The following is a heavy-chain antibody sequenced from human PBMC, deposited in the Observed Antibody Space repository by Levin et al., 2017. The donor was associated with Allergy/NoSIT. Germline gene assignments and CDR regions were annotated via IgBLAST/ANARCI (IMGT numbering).Heavy chain of an antibody. D-gene: IGHD6-6*01. CDR1: GFSLSTSGVG. J-gene: IGHJ6*02. V-gene: IGHV2-5*02. Sequence: SGPTLVKPTQTLTLTCTFSGFSLSTSGVGVGWIRQPPGKALEWLALIYWDDDKRYSPSLKSRRTITKDTSKNQVVLTMTNMDPVDTATYYCAHSRGSSSSYYYYYGMDVWGQGTTVTVSS. CDR3: AHSRGSSSSYYYYYGMDV. CDR2: IYWDDDK.